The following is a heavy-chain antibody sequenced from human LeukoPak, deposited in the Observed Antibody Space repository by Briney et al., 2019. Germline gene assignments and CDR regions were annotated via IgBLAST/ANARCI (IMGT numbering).Heavy chain of an antibody. V-gene: IGHV3-20*04. CDR2: INWSGGST. CDR3: ARAPITSPFYFDY. J-gene: IGHJ4*02. CDR1: GFAFYEHG. Sequence: AGGSLRLSCTASGFAFYEHGVSWVRQVPGKGLEWVSGINWSGGSTVYADPLRGRFTIPRDNAKNSLYLQMDSLRAEDTALYYCARAPITSPFYFDYWGQGTMVTVSS. D-gene: IGHD2-2*01.